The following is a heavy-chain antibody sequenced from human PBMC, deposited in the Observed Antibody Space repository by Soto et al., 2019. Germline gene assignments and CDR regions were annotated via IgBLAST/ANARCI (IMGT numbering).Heavy chain of an antibody. CDR3: ARGHSTDCSNGVCSFFYNHEMDV. CDR2: INPKSGGT. D-gene: IGHD2-8*01. Sequence: ASVKVSCKASGYSFTDHHIHWVRQAPGQGLEWLGRINPKSGGTSTAQKFQGWVTMTRDRAISTVYMELTRLRSDDTAVYFCARGHSTDCSNGVCSFFYNHEMDVWGQGTTVTVSS. J-gene: IGHJ6*02. V-gene: IGHV1-2*04. CDR1: GYSFTDHH.